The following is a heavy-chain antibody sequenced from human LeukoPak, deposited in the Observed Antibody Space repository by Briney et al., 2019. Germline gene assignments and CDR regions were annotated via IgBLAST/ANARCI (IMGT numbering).Heavy chain of an antibody. CDR3: ATDGGPFES. D-gene: IGHD4-23*01. V-gene: IGHV3-7*01. CDR2: IKQDGSEK. Sequence: GGSLRVSCAASGFRFSSYWMSWVRQAPGKGLEWVANIKQDGSEKYYVDSVKGRFTISRDNAKNSLYLQMNSLRAEDTAVYYCATDGGPFESWGQGTLVTVSS. J-gene: IGHJ4*02. CDR1: GFRFSSYW.